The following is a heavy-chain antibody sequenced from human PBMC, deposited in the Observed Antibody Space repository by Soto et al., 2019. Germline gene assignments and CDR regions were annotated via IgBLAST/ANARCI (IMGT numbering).Heavy chain of an antibody. CDR1: GFSFSNSA. V-gene: IGHV1-58*01. Sequence: SVQVSCKASGFSFSNSAVQWGRQPRGQRLEWMGWIVVGSGHPNLAQKFQDRVTLTRDTSTSTAYMELSSLRSEDTAVYYCAADVIAVAGDVDYWGQGTHVTFS. CDR3: AADVIAVAGDVDY. J-gene: IGHJ4*02. CDR2: IVVGSGHP. D-gene: IGHD6-19*01.